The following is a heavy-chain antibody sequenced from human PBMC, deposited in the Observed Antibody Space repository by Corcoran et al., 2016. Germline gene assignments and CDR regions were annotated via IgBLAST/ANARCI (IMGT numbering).Heavy chain of an antibody. CDR1: GYTLTELS. V-gene: IGHV1-24*01. CDR3: ASVTYSSKTDFDH. Sequence: QVQLVQSGAEVKKPGASVKVSCKVSGYTLTELSMHWVRQAPGKGLEWMGGFDPEDGETIYAQKFQGRVTLTRDTSISTAYMELSGLTSDDTAVYYCASVTYSSKTDFDHWGQGTLVTVSS. D-gene: IGHD1-1*01. CDR2: FDPEDGET. J-gene: IGHJ4*02.